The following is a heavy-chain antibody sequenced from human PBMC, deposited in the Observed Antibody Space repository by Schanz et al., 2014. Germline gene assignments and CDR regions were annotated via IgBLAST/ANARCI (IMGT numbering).Heavy chain of an antibody. D-gene: IGHD2-21*01. Sequence: QVQLVQSGAEVKKPGASVKVSCRASGYPFTSDDITWVRQAPGQGLEWMGWINVGNGNMKYSQKFQGRVTITRDTSASTAYMELTSLTSEDTAVHYCARGRGCYDYWGQGTLVTVSS. CDR3: ARGRGCYDY. CDR1: GYPFTSDD. CDR2: INVGNGNM. J-gene: IGHJ4*02. V-gene: IGHV1-3*01.